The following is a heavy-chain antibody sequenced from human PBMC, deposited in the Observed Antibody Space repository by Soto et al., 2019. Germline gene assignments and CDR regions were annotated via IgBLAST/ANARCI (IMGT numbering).Heavy chain of an antibody. CDR3: AKDRGDYDYYFDY. Sequence: PGGSLRLSCAASGFTVSSYAMSWVRQAPGKGLEWVSVIVGSGGTTNYADSVKGRFTISRDDSKNTLYLQMNSLRADDTAVYYCAKDRGDYDYYFDYWGQGTLVTVSS. CDR1: GFTVSSYA. V-gene: IGHV3-23*01. CDR2: IVGSGGTT. J-gene: IGHJ4*02. D-gene: IGHD5-12*01.